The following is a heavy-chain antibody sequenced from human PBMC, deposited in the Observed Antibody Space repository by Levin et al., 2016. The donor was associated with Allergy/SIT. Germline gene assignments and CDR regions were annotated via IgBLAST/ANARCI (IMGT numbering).Heavy chain of an antibody. J-gene: IGHJ4*02. CDR1: SDSISEFY. V-gene: IGHV4-59*13. D-gene: IGHD6-19*01. CDR3: VRERSYSSGPYTDYYLDS. Sequence: GSLRLSCTVSSDSISEFYWHWVRQPPGKGLEWIGNVHYSGNTNYKPSLKSRVTITMNISKKQFSLKLGSVTPADTAVYYCVRERSYSSGPYTDYYLDSWGPGTLVTVSS. CDR2: VHYSGNT.